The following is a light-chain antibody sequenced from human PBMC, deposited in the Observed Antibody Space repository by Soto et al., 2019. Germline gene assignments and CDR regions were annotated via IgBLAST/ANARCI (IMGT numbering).Light chain of an antibody. CDR1: QSVSSY. CDR3: QQRSTWPLT. J-gene: IGKJ4*01. Sequence: EIVLTQSAATLSWSPGERATLSCRASQSVSSYLAGYQQKPCQARRLLSYDASKRAPGIQARLSGSGSGTDLTLTISSLEPVDFAVFYCQQRSTWPLTFGGGTKLEIK. CDR2: DAS. V-gene: IGKV3-11*01.